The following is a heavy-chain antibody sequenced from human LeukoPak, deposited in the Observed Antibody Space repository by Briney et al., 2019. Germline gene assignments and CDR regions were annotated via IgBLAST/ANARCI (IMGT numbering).Heavy chain of an antibody. Sequence: ASVKVSCKASGGTFISYAISWVRQAPGQGLEWMGGIIPIFGTANYAQKFQGRVTITADESTSTAYMELSSLRSEDTAVYYCAREPPLTGYYNRQYYFDYWGQGTLVTASS. CDR2: IIPIFGTA. CDR1: GGTFISYA. CDR3: AREPPLTGYYNRQYYFDY. J-gene: IGHJ4*02. D-gene: IGHD3-9*01. V-gene: IGHV1-69*01.